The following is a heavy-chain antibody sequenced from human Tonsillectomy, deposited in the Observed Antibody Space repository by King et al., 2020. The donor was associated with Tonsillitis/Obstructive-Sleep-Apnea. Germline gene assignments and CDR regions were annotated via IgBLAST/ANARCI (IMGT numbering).Heavy chain of an antibody. Sequence: PLQESGPGLVKPSQTLSLTCTVSNGSISSGGYHWRWLRQHPGKGLELIGYIYHSGSTYYNPSLKSLVTLSVDTSKNQFSLTLSSVTAADTAVYFCARARFGGYDNADFSYMAVWGKGT. V-gene: IGHV4-31*01. J-gene: IGHJ6*03. CDR1: NGSISSGGYH. CDR3: ARARFGGYDNADFSYMAV. D-gene: IGHD5-12*01. CDR2: IYHSGST.